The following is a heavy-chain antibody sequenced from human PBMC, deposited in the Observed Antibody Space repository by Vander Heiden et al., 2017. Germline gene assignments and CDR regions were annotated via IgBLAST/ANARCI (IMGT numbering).Heavy chain of an antibody. Sequence: EVLLLDPGGCLVQPGGSLRLSWAATEGLAMGWVRQAPGKGLQWVSSISYSGNETYDAESVKGRVTIHRDNSENTVFLQMSSLGGEDTALYDCTVVRGWIDPFDHWGQGAQVTV. CDR2: ISYSGNET. CDR3: TVVRGWIDPFDH. D-gene: IGHD5-12*01. J-gene: IGHJ4*02. CDR1: EGLA. V-gene: IGHV3-23*05.